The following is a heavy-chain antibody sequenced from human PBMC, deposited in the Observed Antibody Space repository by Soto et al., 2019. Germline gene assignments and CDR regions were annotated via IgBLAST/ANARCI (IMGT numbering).Heavy chain of an antibody. CDR2: ISGGGGNT. Sequence: EVQLLESGGGLVQPGGSLSLSCAASGFTFSNYAMSWVRQTPGRGLEWVSTISGGGGNTYYPDFVKGRFTTSRDNSKDTVYLQMNSLRAEDTAIYYCAKERLGRGADYWGQGALVTVTS. J-gene: IGHJ4*02. CDR1: GFTFSNYA. V-gene: IGHV3-23*01. CDR3: AKERLGRGADY.